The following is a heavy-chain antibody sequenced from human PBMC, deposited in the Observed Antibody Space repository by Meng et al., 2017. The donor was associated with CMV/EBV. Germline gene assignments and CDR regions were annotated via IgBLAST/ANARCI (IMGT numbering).Heavy chain of an antibody. CDR3: ARQMSSSSSYNWFDP. J-gene: IGHJ5*02. D-gene: IGHD6-6*01. V-gene: IGHV5-51*01. CDR1: GYSFTSYW. Sequence: KVSCKGSGYSFTSYWIGWVRQRPGKGLEWMGIIYPGDSDTRYSPSFQGQVTISADRSISTAYLQWSSLKASDTAMYYCARQMSSSSSYNWFDPWGQGTLVTVSS. CDR2: IYPGDSDT.